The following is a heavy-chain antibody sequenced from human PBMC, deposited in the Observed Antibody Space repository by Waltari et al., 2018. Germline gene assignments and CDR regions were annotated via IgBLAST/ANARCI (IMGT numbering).Heavy chain of an antibody. Sequence: QVQLAQSGAEVKKPGSSLKVSCKASGGSFSSYAISWVRQVPGQGLEWMGGIIPSFRTPNYAQKFLYRVTITAEESTNTVYMELRSLRPEDTAVYYCARSPGERWLQMFFDYWGQGTLVTVSS. J-gene: IGHJ4*02. D-gene: IGHD5-12*01. CDR1: GGSFSSYA. V-gene: IGHV1-69*01. CDR2: IIPSFRTP. CDR3: ARSPGERWLQMFFDY.